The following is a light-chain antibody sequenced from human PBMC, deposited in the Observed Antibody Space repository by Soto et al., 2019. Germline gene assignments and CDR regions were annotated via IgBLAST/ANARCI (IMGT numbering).Light chain of an antibody. CDR2: YDN. Sequence: SYELTQPPSVSVAPGRTARIICGGNNIGSKSVHWYQQTPGQAPVLVVYYDNDRPSGISERFSGSNSGNTATLTISKAEAGDEADYYCQVWDSSIDHSGVFGGGTKLTVL. CDR3: QVWDSSIDHSGV. V-gene: IGLV3-21*01. CDR1: NIGSKS. J-gene: IGLJ2*01.